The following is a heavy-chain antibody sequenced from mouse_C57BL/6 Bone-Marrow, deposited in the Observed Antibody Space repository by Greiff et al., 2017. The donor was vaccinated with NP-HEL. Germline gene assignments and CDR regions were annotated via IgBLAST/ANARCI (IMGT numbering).Heavy chain of an antibody. CDR2: ISSGGSYT. J-gene: IGHJ3*01. CDR3: ARECRQLRPFAY. Sequence: EVQRVESGGDLVKPGGSLKLSCAASGFTFSSYGMSWVRQTPDKRLEWVATISSGGSYTYYPDSVKGRFTISRDNAKNTLYLQMSSLKSEDTAMYYCARECRQLRPFAYWGQGTLVTVSA. D-gene: IGHD3-2*02. CDR1: GFTFSSYG. V-gene: IGHV5-6*01.